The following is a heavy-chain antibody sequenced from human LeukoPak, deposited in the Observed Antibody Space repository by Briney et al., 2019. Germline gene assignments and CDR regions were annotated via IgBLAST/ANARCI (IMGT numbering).Heavy chain of an antibody. CDR1: GGSISSSSYY. CDR2: IYYSGRT. Sequence: SETLSLTCTVSGGSISSSSYYWGWIRQPPGKGLEWIGSIYYSGRTNYNPSLKSRVAITVDTSKNQFSLKLSSVTAADTAVYYCARTWDYYYGMDVWGQGTTVTVSS. D-gene: IGHD7-27*01. J-gene: IGHJ6*02. V-gene: IGHV4-39*01. CDR3: ARTWDYYYGMDV.